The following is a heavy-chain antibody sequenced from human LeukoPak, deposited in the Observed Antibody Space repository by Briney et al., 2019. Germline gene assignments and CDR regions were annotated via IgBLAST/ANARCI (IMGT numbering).Heavy chain of an antibody. J-gene: IGHJ3*01. V-gene: IGHV4-61*02. CDR2: IYTSGST. D-gene: IGHD2-21*01. Sequence: SQTLSLTCTVSGGSISSGSYYWSWIRQPAGKGLEWIGRIYTSGSTNYNPSLKSRVTISVDTSKNQFSLKLSSVTAADTAVYYCVIYLCXGDCXXDAFD. CDR1: GGSISSGSYY. CDR3: VIYLCXGDCXXDAFD.